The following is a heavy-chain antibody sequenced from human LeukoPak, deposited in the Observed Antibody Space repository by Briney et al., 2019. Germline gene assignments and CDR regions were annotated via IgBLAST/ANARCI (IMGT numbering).Heavy chain of an antibody. CDR3: ARRVRAVAADY. J-gene: IGHJ4*02. CDR1: GGSFSGYY. CDR2: INHSGST. D-gene: IGHD6-19*01. V-gene: IGHV4-34*01. Sequence: SETLSLTCAVYGGSFSGYYWSWIRQPPETGLEWIGEINHSGSTNYNPSLKSRVTISVDTSKNQFSLKLSSVTAADTAVYYCARRVRAVAADYWGQGTLVTVSS.